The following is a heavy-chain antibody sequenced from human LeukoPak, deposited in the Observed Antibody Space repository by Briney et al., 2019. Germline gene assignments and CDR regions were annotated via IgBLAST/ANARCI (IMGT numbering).Heavy chain of an antibody. J-gene: IGHJ4*02. V-gene: IGHV3-30*18. CDR1: GFTFSSYG. Sequence: PGRPLRLSCAASGFTFSSYGMHWVRQAPGKGLEWVAVISYDGSYKFYSDSVKGRFTISRDNSKNTLYLQMNSLRAEDTAVYYCAKNLGVGDGLFDYWGQGTLVTVSS. CDR2: ISYDGSYK. CDR3: AKNLGVGDGLFDY. D-gene: IGHD4-17*01.